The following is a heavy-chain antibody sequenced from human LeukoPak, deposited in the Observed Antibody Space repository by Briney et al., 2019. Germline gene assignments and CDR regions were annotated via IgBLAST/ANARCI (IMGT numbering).Heavy chain of an antibody. CDR2: IIPILGIA. J-gene: IGHJ4*02. CDR3: ASPRYSSWYYFDY. V-gene: IGHV1-69*04. CDR1: AATFSSYA. Sequence: SVKLCCTASAATFSSYAISLVRQAPGPGLEWMGRIIPILGIANYAQKFQGRVTITADKSTSTAYMELSSLRSEDTAVYYCASPRYSSWYYFDYWGQGTLVTVSS. D-gene: IGHD6-13*01.